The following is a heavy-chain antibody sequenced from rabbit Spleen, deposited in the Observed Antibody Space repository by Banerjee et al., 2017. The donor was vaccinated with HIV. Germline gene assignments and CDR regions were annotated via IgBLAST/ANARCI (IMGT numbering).Heavy chain of an antibody. CDR2: INAVTGKA. V-gene: IGHV1S45*01. J-gene: IGHJ4*01. Sequence: QEQLVESGGGLVKPGASLTLTCKASGFSFSNKAVLCWVRQAPGKGLEWIACINAVTGKAVYASWAKGRFTFSKTSSTTVTLQMTGLTAADTATYFCARNFDLWGPGTLVTVS. CDR3: ARNFDL. CDR1: GFSFSNKAV.